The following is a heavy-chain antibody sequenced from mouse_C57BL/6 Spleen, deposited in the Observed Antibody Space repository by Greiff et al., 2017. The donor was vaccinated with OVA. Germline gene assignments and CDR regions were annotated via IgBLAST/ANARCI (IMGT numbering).Heavy chain of an antibody. CDR1: GYSITSGYY. Sequence: DVKLVESGPGLVKPSQSLSLTCSVTGYSITSGYYWNWIRQFPGNKPEWMGYISYDGSNNYNPSLKNRISITRDTSKNQFFLKFNSVTTEDTATYYCARDGGSSYWYFDVWGTGTTVTVSS. J-gene: IGHJ1*03. V-gene: IGHV3-6*01. D-gene: IGHD1-1*01. CDR3: ARDGGSSYWYFDV. CDR2: ISYDGSN.